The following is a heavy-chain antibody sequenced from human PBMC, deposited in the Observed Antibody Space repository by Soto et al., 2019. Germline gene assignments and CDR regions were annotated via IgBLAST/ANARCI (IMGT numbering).Heavy chain of an antibody. CDR1: GYTFTSYA. Sequence: ASVKVSCKASGYTFTSYAMHWVRQAPGQRLEWMGWINAGIGNTKYSQKFQGRVTITRDTSASTAYMELSSLRSEDTAVYYCARGVMVYAIPYYYYYYMDVWGKGTTVTVSS. CDR2: INAGIGNT. D-gene: IGHD2-8*01. V-gene: IGHV1-3*01. CDR3: ARGVMVYAIPYYYYYYMDV. J-gene: IGHJ6*03.